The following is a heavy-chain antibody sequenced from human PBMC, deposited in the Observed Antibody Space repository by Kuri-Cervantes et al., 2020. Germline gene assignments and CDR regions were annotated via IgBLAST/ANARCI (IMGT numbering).Heavy chain of an antibody. D-gene: IGHD4-11*01. J-gene: IGHJ4*02. CDR3: ARVPTTVTSFDY. CDR2: ISSSSSYI. Sequence: LSLTCAASGFTFSSYSMNWVRQAPGKGLEWVSSISSSSSYIYYADSVKGRFTISRDNAKNSLYLQMNSLRAEDTAVYYCARVPTTVTSFDYWGQGTLVTVSS. CDR1: GFTFSSYS. V-gene: IGHV3-21*01.